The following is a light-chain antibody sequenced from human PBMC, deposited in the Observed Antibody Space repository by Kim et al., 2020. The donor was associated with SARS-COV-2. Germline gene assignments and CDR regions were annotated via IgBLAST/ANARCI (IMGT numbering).Light chain of an antibody. CDR1: GNDVGSYNL. V-gene: IGLV2-23*02. Sequence: QSALTQPASVSGSPGQSITISCTGTGNDVGSYNLVSWYQQRRGKATQLMIYEVTKRPSGVSNRFSASKSGNTASLTISGLQHEDEADYYCCSYAGANTIVFGGGTQLTVL. J-gene: IGLJ2*01. CDR2: EVT. CDR3: CSYAGANTIV.